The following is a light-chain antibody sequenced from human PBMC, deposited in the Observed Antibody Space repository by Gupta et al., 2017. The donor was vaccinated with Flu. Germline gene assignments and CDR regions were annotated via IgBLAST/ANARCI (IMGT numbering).Light chain of an antibody. CDR2: WAS. CDR3: QQYNALPFT. CDR1: QTVLYSFNNKYN. J-gene: IGKJ3*01. Sequence: MNQSPAILPVSLGERATISCRSSQTVLYSFNNKYNLAWYQQRPGQPPRWRSYWASTRNSWGPDRCCGGVSGKVLTSTSSSLQAEGVAVYYCQQYNALPFTFGPGTKVDIK. V-gene: IGKV4-1*01.